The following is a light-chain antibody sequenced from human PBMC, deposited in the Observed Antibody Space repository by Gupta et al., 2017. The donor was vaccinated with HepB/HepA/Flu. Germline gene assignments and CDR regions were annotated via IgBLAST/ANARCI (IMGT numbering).Light chain of an antibody. V-gene: IGKV3-20*01. Sequence: EIVLTQSPGPLSLSPGERATLSCRASQSVSSSYLAWYQQKPGQAPRLLIDGASSRATGIPDRFSGSGSGTDFTLTISRLEPEDFAVYYCQQYGSSPPITFGQGTRLEIK. CDR2: GAS. CDR3: QQYGSSPPIT. CDR1: QSVSSSY. J-gene: IGKJ5*01.